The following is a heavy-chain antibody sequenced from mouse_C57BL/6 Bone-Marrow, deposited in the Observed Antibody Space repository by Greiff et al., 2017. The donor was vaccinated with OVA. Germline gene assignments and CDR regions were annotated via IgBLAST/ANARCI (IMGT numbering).Heavy chain of an antibody. CDR1: GFTFSDYG. V-gene: IGHV5-17*01. Sequence: EVHLVESGGGLVKPGGSLKLSCAASGFTFSDYGMHWVRQAPEKGLEWVAYISSGRSTIYYADTVKGRFTISRDNAKNTLFLQMTSLRSEDTAMYYCARRTTVVATGDYWGQGTTLPVSS. J-gene: IGHJ2*01. CDR3: ARRTTVVATGDY. D-gene: IGHD1-1*01. CDR2: ISSGRSTI.